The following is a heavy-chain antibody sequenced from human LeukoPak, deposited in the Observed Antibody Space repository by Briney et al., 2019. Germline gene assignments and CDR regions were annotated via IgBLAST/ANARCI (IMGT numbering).Heavy chain of an antibody. Sequence: SETLSLTCAVYGGSFSGYYWSWIRQPPGKGLEWIGEINHSGSTNYNPSLKSRVTISVDTSKSQFSLKLSSVTAADTAVYYCARGNSQYYDFWSGYHPFDIWGQGTMVTASS. CDR3: ARGNSQYYDFWSGYHPFDI. CDR1: GGSFSGYY. V-gene: IGHV4-34*01. D-gene: IGHD3-3*01. J-gene: IGHJ3*02. CDR2: INHSGST.